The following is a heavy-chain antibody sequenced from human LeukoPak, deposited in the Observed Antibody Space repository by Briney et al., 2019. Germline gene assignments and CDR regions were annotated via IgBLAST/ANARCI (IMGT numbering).Heavy chain of an antibody. CDR1: GGTFSSYT. Sequence: ASVKVSCKASGGTFSSYTISWVRRAPGQGLEWMGRIIPILGIANYAQKFQGRVTITADKSTSTAYMELSSLRSEGTAVYYCARGPPLDGYSYGENWFDPWGQGTLVTVSS. D-gene: IGHD5-18*01. CDR3: ARGPPLDGYSYGENWFDP. J-gene: IGHJ5*02. CDR2: IIPILGIA. V-gene: IGHV1-69*02.